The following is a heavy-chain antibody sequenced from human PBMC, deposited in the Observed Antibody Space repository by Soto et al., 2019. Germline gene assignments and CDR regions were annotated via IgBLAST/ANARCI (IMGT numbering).Heavy chain of an antibody. V-gene: IGHV4-61*01. Sequence: QVQLQESGPGLVKPSGTLSLICIVSGDSVTCGHHYWSWIPQPPGQGLEWIGHIFFTGATNYSPSLKSRVTMSVDSAKSQFSLILTSVTAADSAIYDCARARSDRAGSSLGRRVDVWGDGTTVPVCS. CDR1: GDSVTCGHHY. CDR2: IFFTGAT. D-gene: IGHD3-10*01. J-gene: IGHJ6*04. CDR3: ARARSDRAGSSLGRRVDV.